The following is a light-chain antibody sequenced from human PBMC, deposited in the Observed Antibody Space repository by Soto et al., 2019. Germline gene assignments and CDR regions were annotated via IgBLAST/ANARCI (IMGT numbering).Light chain of an antibody. V-gene: IGKV1-9*01. J-gene: IGKJ3*01. CDR3: QQLDRYPIFT. CDR1: QGISSS. Sequence: IQLTQSPSSLSASVGDRVTITCRASQGISSSLAWYQQKPGKAPKLLIFGASTLQSGVPSRFSGSGSGTDFTLTISRLQPEDFATYYCQQLDRYPIFTFGPGTKVDIK. CDR2: GAS.